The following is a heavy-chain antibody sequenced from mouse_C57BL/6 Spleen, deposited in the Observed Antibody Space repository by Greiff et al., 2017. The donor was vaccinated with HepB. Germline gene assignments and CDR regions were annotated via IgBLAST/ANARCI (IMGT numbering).Heavy chain of an antibody. CDR1: GYTFTSYW. CDR3: AREENYSNHHAMDY. Sequence: VQLQQPGAELVRPGSSVKLSCKASGYTFTSYWMHWVKQRPIQGLEWIGNIDPSDSETHYNQKFKDKATLTVDKSSSTAYMQLSSLTSEDSAVYYCAREENYSNHHAMDYWGQGTSVTVSS. V-gene: IGHV1-52*01. D-gene: IGHD2-5*01. CDR2: IDPSDSET. J-gene: IGHJ4*01.